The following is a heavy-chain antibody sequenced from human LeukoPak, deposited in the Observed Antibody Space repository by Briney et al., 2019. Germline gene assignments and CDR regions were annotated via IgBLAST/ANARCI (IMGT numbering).Heavy chain of an antibody. CDR3: ARVGDPMIGKDARIDI. CDR2: IIPILDIA. CDR1: GGTFSSYA. J-gene: IGHJ3*02. D-gene: IGHD3-22*01. V-gene: IGHV1-69*04. Sequence: SVKASCKASGGTFSSYAISWVRQAPGQGLEWMGRIIPILDIANYAQKFQGRVTITADKSTSTAYMELSSLRPEDTAVYYCARVGDPMIGKDARIDIWGQGTMVTVSS.